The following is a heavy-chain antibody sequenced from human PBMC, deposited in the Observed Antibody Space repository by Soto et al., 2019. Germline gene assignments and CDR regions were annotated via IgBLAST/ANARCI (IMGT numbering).Heavy chain of an antibody. CDR1: GYTFTDYY. CDR2: INPISGGT. D-gene: IGHD2-2*01. J-gene: IGHJ4*02. CDR3: ARGLVGYCRRTRCQGQGYFDY. V-gene: IGHV1-2*02. Sequence: ASVKVSCKASGYTFTDYYIHWVRQAPGQGLEWMAWINPISGGTNYAQKFQGRVTMTRDTSITTTYMELSRLTSDDTAVYYCARGLVGYCRRTRCQGQGYFDYRGKGALVT.